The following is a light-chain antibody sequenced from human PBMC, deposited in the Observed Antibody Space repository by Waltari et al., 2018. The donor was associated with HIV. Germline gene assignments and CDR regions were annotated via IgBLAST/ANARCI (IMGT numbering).Light chain of an antibody. V-gene: IGLV2-8*01. CDR2: DVT. CDR3: SSYAGSSMSYA. CDR1: SSDVGAFKY. Sequence: QSALTQPPSASGSPGQSVSISCTGASSDVGAFKYVSWYQQHPGKAPKLLIYDVTKRPSGFPDRFSGSKSGNPASLTVSGLQAEDEAHYFCSSYAGSSMSYAFGTGTKVTVL. J-gene: IGLJ1*01.